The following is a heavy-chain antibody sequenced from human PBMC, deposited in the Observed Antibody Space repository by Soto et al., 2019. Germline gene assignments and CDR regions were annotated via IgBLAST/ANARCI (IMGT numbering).Heavy chain of an antibody. CDR3: ARLSYYDSSGHRGYYFDY. J-gene: IGHJ4*02. Sequence: PSEALSVTCTVSGGSISRYYWSWIRQHPGEGLEWIGYIHYSGSTYYNPSLKSRVTISIDTSKNQFSLKLSSVSAADTAVYHCARLSYYDSSGHRGYYFDYWGQGTLVTVSS. D-gene: IGHD3-22*01. CDR1: GGSISRYY. V-gene: IGHV4-59*06. CDR2: IHYSGST.